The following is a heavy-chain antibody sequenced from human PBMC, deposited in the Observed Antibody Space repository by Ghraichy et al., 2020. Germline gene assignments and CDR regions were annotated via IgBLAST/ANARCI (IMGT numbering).Heavy chain of an antibody. Sequence: GVLNISCAASGFIFSNYWMHWVRQVPGKGLMCVSRIKYDGSHTTYADSVKGRFTTSRDNTKNTLYLQMNSLRAEDTAVYYCVRDLSWNFDYWGQGILVTVSS. CDR1: GFIFSNYW. CDR2: IKYDGSHT. V-gene: IGHV3-74*03. D-gene: IGHD3-3*01. CDR3: VRDLSWNFDY. J-gene: IGHJ4*02.